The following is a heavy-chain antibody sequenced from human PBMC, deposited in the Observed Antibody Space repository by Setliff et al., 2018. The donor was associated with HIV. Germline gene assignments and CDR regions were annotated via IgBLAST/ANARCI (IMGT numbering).Heavy chain of an antibody. CDR3: ARGLSIFGVATPGFYSFMDV. D-gene: IGHD3-3*01. V-gene: IGHV4-34*01. J-gene: IGHJ6*03. Sequence: SETLSLTCAVSGGSFSIYYWSWIRQPPGKGLEWIGEINHSGSTNYNPSLKSRVTISLDTSKKQVSLKLNSVTSADTAVYYCARGLSIFGVATPGFYSFMDVWGKGTTVTVSS. CDR2: INHSGST. CDR1: GGSFSIYY.